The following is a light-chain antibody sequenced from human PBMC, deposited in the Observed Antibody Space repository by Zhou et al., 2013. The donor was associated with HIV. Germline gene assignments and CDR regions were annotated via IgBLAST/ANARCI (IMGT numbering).Light chain of an antibody. CDR1: QSISNY. V-gene: IGKV1-39*01. CDR3: QQSYSTLLT. Sequence: DIQMTQSPSSLSASVGDRVTITCRASQSISNYLNWYQQKPGKAPKFLICATSSLQSGVPSRFSGSGSGTDFTLTISSLQPEDFATYYCQQSYSTLLTFGGGTKVEIK. J-gene: IGKJ4*01. CDR2: ATS.